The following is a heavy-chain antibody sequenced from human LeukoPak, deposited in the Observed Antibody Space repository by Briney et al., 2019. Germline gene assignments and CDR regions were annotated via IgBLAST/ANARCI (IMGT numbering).Heavy chain of an antibody. D-gene: IGHD3-10*01. CDR3: ARDGGDDAFDI. CDR2: ITSDGSST. Sequence: WGSLRLSCAASGFTLSSYLMHWVRQAPGKGLVWVSRITSDGSSTSYADSVKGRFTISRDNAHNTLYLQMNSLRAEDTAVYYCARDGGDDAFDIWGQGTMVTVSS. V-gene: IGHV3-74*01. J-gene: IGHJ3*02. CDR1: GFTLSSYL.